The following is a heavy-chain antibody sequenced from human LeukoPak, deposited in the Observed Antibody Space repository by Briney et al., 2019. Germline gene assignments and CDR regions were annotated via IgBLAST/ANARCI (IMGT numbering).Heavy chain of an antibody. CDR2: IIPIFGTA. D-gene: IGHD4-17*01. J-gene: IGHJ5*02. CDR3: ARELSTVTTLWFDP. Sequence: GASVKVSCKASGGTFSSYAISWVRQAPGQGPEWMGRIIPIFGTANYAQKFQGRVTITSDASTSTAYMELSSLRSEDTAVYYCARELSTVTTLWFDPWGQGTLVTVSS. V-gene: IGHV1-69*15. CDR1: GGTFSSYA.